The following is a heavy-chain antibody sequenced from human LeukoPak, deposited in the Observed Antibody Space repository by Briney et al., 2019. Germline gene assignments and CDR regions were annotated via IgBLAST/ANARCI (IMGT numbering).Heavy chain of an antibody. D-gene: IGHD6-19*01. CDR3: ARGGIQVSGIDEFDY. J-gene: IGHJ4*02. CDR2: IGIRGDT. CDR1: GLTFIDYD. V-gene: IGHV3-13*01. Sequence: GGSLRLSRAASGLTFIDYDMHWVRQVIGKGLEWVSAIGIRGDTQYSGSVKGRFTISRETAESSLYLQMNSLRAEDTAVYYCARGGIQVSGIDEFDYWGQGTLVTVSS.